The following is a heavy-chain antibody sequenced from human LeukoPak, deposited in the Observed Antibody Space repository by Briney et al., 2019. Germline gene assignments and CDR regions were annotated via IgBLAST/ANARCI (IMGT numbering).Heavy chain of an antibody. D-gene: IGHD2-21*02. Sequence: GASVKVSCKASGYTFTSYDINWVRQATGQGLEWMGWMNPNSGNTGYAQKFQGRVTMTRNTSISTAYMELSSLRSEDTAVYYCARGRTLYCGGDCLTYWGQGTLVTVSS. CDR2: MNPNSGNT. J-gene: IGHJ4*02. V-gene: IGHV1-8*01. CDR1: GYTFTSYD. CDR3: ARGRTLYCGGDCLTY.